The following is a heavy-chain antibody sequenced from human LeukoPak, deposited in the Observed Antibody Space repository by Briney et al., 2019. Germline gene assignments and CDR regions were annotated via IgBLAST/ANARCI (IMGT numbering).Heavy chain of an antibody. CDR2: INHSGST. CDR1: GGSFSGYY. CDR3: ASRRLVGATEFDY. J-gene: IGHJ4*02. D-gene: IGHD1-26*01. V-gene: IGHV4-34*01. Sequence: KASETLSLTCAVYGGSFSGYYWSWIRQPPGKGLEWIGEINHSGSTNYNPSLKSRVTISVDTSKNQFSLKLSSVTAADTAVYYCASRRLVGATEFDYWGQGTLVTVSS.